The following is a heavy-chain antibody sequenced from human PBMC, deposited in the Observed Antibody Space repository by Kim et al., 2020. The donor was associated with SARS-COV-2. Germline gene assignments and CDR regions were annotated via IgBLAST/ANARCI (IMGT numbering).Heavy chain of an antibody. CDR3: ARGIVVVPAAMLGNWFDP. Sequence: SETLSLTCTVSGGSISSGSYYWSWIRQPAGKGLEWIGRIYTSGSTNYNPSLKSRVTISVDTSKNQFSLKLSSVTAADTAVYYCARGIVVVPAAMLGNWFDPWGQGTLVTVSS. CDR1: GGSISSGSYY. V-gene: IGHV4-61*02. J-gene: IGHJ5*02. CDR2: IYTSGST. D-gene: IGHD2-2*01.